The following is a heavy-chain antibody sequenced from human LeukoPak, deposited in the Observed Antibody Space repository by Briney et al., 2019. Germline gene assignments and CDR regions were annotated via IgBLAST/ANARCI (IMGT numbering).Heavy chain of an antibody. J-gene: IGHJ4*02. D-gene: IGHD6-13*01. CDR1: GFTFSAYS. CDR3: ARDGYSSSCPKD. CDR2: INGRGITT. V-gene: IGHV3-48*01. Sequence: GGSLRLSCAASGFTFSAYSMNWVRHTPGRGLEWVANINGRGITTHYADSFRGRFTISRDNAKNSLYLQMNSLRAEDTAVYYCARDGYSSSCPKDWGQGTLVTVSS.